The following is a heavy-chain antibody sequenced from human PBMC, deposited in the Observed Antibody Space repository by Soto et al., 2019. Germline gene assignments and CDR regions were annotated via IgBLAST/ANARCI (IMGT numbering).Heavy chain of an antibody. CDR3: ARESHLGELAPYDAFDI. CDR2: ISSSSITI. J-gene: IGHJ3*02. Sequence: EVQLVESGGGLVQTGGSLRLSCAASGFAFSTYSMNWVRQTPGKGLEWVSYISSSSITIFYADSVKGRFTISRDNAKKSLYLQMNSLRDEDTAVYYCARESHLGELAPYDAFDIWGQGTMVTVSS. D-gene: IGHD3-16*01. CDR1: GFAFSTYS. V-gene: IGHV3-48*02.